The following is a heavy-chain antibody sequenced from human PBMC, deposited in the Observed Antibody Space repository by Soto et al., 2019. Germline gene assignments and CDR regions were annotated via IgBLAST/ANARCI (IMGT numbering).Heavy chain of an antibody. CDR2: ISTNNDAI. CDR3: ASVLGSRRSGSYPSY. J-gene: IGHJ4*02. D-gene: IGHD3-10*01. CDR1: GFSISDCS. V-gene: IGHV3-48*01. Sequence: EVQLVESGGGLVQPGGSLRLSCAASGFSISDCSMNWVRRAPGKGLEWISYISTNNDAIYYADSVKGRFTISRDNAKNSPYLQMNTLRAEDTALYYCASVLGSRRSGSYPSYWGQGPLVTVSS.